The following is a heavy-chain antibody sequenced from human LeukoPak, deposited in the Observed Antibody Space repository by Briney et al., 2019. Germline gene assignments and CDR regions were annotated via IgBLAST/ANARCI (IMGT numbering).Heavy chain of an antibody. Sequence: GGSLRLSCAASGFTFSSYSMNWVRQAPGKGLEWVSCITRSSIYIYYADSVKGRFTISRDNAKNSLYLQMNSLRAEDTAVYYCAKVGDNWDFDYWGQGTLVSVSS. CDR2: ITRSSIYI. J-gene: IGHJ4*02. CDR3: AKVGDNWDFDY. V-gene: IGHV3-21*01. D-gene: IGHD3-16*01. CDR1: GFTFSSYS.